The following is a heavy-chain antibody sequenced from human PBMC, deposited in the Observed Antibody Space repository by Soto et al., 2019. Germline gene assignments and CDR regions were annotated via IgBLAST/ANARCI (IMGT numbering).Heavy chain of an antibody. CDR1: SGSMSNYY. CDR3: ARDAPGVYLQH. D-gene: IGHD3-10*01. J-gene: IGHJ1*01. V-gene: IGHV4-59*01. Sequence: SETLSLTCTVSSGSMSNYYWSWIRQSPGKGLEWIGNIYYSGSTNYSPSLKSRVTISIDTSKNQFSLNLGSVTAADTAVYYCARDAPGVYLQHWGQGTLVTVSS. CDR2: IYYSGST.